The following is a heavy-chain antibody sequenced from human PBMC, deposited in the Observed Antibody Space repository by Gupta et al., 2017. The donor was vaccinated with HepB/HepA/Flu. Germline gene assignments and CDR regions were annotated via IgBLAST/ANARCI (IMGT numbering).Heavy chain of an antibody. D-gene: IGHD6-13*01. CDR1: GFTFSSYS. V-gene: IGHV3-48*02. J-gene: IGHJ4*02. CDR2: ISSSSSTI. Sequence: EVQLVESGGGLVQPGGSLRLSCAASGFTFSSYSMNCVRQAPGKGLEWLSYISSSSSTIYYADSVKGRFTISRDNAENSLYLQMNSLRDEDTAVYYCARTGWYPQAYPDYWGQGTLVTVSS. CDR3: ARTGWYPQAYPDY.